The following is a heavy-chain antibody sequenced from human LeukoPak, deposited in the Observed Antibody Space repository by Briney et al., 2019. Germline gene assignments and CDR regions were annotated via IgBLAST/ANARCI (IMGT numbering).Heavy chain of an antibody. J-gene: IGHJ5*02. CDR1: GGSISSGDYY. CDR3: ARASVAGKGAMFGKFDP. CDR2: IYYSGST. Sequence: RPSETLSLTCTVSGGSISSGDYYRSWIRQPPGKGLEWIGYIYYSGSTYYNPSLKSRVTISVDTSKNQFSLKLSSVTAADTAVYYCARASVAGKGAMFGKFDPWGQGTLVTVSS. V-gene: IGHV4-30-4*01. D-gene: IGHD3-10*02.